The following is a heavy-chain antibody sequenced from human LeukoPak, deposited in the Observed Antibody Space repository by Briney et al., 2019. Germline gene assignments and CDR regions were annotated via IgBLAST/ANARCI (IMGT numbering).Heavy chain of an antibody. D-gene: IGHD2-21*02. CDR2: IASDGSHT. J-gene: IGHJ3*02. V-gene: IGHV3-30*04. CDR3: ARERQDTVIHSGAFDI. CDR1: GFTSSNYF. Sequence: GRSLRLSCAASGFTSSNYFMHWVRQAPGKGLEWVADIASDGSHTFYVESVKGRFTISRDNSKNTLYLQMNSLRAEDTAVYFCARERQDTVIHSGAFDIWGQGTMVTVSS.